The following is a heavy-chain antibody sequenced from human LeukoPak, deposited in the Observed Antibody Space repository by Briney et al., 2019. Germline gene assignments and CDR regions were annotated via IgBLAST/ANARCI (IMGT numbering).Heavy chain of an antibody. Sequence: WASVKVSCKASGYTFTRNGISWVRQAPGQGLEWMGWISAFDANTNYAQRLQGRVTMTTDTSTSTAYMELRSLRSDDTAVYYCARDAPGGTAMDRNFEYWGQGTLVTVSS. CDR2: ISAFDANT. D-gene: IGHD5-18*01. CDR3: ARDAPGGTAMDRNFEY. J-gene: IGHJ4*02. V-gene: IGHV1-18*01. CDR1: GYTFTRNG.